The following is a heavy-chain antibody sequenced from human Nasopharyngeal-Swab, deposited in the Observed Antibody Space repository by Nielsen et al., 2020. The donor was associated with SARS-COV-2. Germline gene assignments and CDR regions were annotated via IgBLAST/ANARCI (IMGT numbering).Heavy chain of an antibody. D-gene: IGHD2-21*01. J-gene: IGHJ6*02. CDR3: ARVPALIPYYYYGMDV. V-gene: IGHV3-48*03. CDR1: GFSFSSFW. CDR2: ISSSGSTI. Sequence: GESLKISCAASGFSFSSFWMHWVRQAPGKGLEWVSYISSSGSTIYYADSVKGRFTISRDNAKNSLYLQMNSLRAEDTAVYYCARVPALIPYYYYGMDVWGQGTTVTVSS.